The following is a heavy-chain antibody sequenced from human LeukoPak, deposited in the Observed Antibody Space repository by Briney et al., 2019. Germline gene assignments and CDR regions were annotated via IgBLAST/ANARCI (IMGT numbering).Heavy chain of an antibody. V-gene: IGHV3-74*01. J-gene: IGHJ4*02. CDR2: ISSDGTYT. Sequence: PGGSLRLSCAASGFTFSNYWMYWVRQTPGKGLVWVSRISSDGTYTSYADSVKGRFTISRDNAKNTLYLQMNSLRAEDTAVYYCARDRAGDMDFDYWGQGTLVTVSS. CDR1: GFTFSNYW. CDR3: ARDRAGDMDFDY. D-gene: IGHD7-27*01.